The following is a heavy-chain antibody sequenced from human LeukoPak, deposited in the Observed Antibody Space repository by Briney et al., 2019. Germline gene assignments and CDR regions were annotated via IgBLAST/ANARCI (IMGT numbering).Heavy chain of an antibody. D-gene: IGHD2-2*01. J-gene: IGHJ5*02. CDR2: INHSVST. V-gene: IGHV4-34*01. Sequence: PSETLSLTCAVYGGSFSGYYWSWIRQPPGKGLEWIGEINHSVSTNYNPSLKSRVTISVDTSKNQFSLKLSSVTAADTAVYYCARGYEQSIVVVPAAINSWWFDPWGQGTLVTVSS. CDR3: ARGYEQSIVVVPAAINSWWFDP. CDR1: GGSFSGYY.